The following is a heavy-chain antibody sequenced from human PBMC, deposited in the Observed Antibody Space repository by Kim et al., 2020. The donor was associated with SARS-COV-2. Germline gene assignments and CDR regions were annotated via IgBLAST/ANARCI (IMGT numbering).Heavy chain of an antibody. Sequence: KGRLPIARDNSKNTLYLQMNSLRAEDTAVYYCAKIISDSSGYYYVGAFDIWGQGTMVTVSS. D-gene: IGHD3-22*01. J-gene: IGHJ3*02. V-gene: IGHV3-23*01. CDR3: AKIISDSSGYYYVGAFDI.